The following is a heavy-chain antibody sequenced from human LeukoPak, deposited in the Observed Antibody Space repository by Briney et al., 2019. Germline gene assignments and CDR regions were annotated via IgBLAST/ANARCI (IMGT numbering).Heavy chain of an antibody. CDR1: GGSFSGYY. Sequence: SETLSLTCAVSGGSFSGYYWTWTRQPPGKGLEWIGEINHSGSANYNPSLMSRVTISLDTSKNHFSLNLSSVTAADTAVYYCARGQGTVTTHWGQGTLVTVSS. CDR2: INHSGSA. V-gene: IGHV4-34*01. D-gene: IGHD4-11*01. J-gene: IGHJ4*02. CDR3: ARGQGTVTTH.